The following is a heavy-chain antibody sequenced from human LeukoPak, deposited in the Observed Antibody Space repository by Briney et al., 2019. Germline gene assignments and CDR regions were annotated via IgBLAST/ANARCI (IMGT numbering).Heavy chain of an antibody. CDR2: IYSGGST. Sequence: PGGSLRLSCAASGFTVSSNYMSWVRQAPGKGLEWVSVIYSGGSTYYADSVKGRFTISRDNSKYTLYLQMNSLRAEDTAVYYCARGRGDYYGSGSYYIDYWGQGTLVTVSS. D-gene: IGHD3-10*01. CDR1: GFTVSSNY. J-gene: IGHJ4*02. V-gene: IGHV3-53*01. CDR3: ARGRGDYYGSGSYYIDY.